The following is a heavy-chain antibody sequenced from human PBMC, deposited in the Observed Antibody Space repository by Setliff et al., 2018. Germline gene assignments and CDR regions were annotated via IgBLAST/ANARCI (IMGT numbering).Heavy chain of an antibody. D-gene: IGHD6-19*01. V-gene: IGHV1-24*01. CDR1: GYTLSELF. J-gene: IGHJ3*02. CDR2: NSV. CDR3: AKVYLAGSGWDKANALDI. Sequence: ASVKVSCKVSGYTLSELFMHWVRQAPGKGLEWMGWNSVYAREFQGRVTMTIDTPTSTAYMELRSLRSDDTAVYYCAKVYLAGSGWDKANALDIWGQGTMVTVSS.